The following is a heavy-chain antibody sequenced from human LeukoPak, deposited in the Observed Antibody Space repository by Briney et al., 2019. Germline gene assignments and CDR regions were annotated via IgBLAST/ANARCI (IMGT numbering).Heavy chain of an antibody. Sequence: GGSLRLSCAASGFTFSSFEMNWVRQAPGKGLEWVSYISSGGSTRYYADSVKGRFTISRDSAKNSLYLQMNSLRAEDTAVYYCAREGGWTFYYWGQGTLVTVSS. CDR3: AREGGWTFYY. D-gene: IGHD2-15*01. CDR1: GFTFSSFE. CDR2: ISSGGSTR. V-gene: IGHV3-48*03. J-gene: IGHJ4*01.